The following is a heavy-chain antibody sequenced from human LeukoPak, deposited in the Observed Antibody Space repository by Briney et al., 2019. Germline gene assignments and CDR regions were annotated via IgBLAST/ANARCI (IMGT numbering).Heavy chain of an antibody. Sequence: ASVKVSCKVSGYTTTELSMHWVRHAPGKGLEWMGGFDPEDGETIYAQKFQGRVTMTEDTSTDTAYMELSSLRSEDTAVYYCATTVITVWLNWFDPWGQGTLVTVSS. D-gene: IGHD3-3*01. CDR1: GYTTTELS. CDR3: ATTVITVWLNWFDP. V-gene: IGHV1-24*01. J-gene: IGHJ5*02. CDR2: FDPEDGET.